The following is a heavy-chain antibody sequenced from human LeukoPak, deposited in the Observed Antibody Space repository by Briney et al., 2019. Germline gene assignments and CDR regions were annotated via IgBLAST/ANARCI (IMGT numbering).Heavy chain of an antibody. D-gene: IGHD3-10*01. Sequence: GESLKISCQVSGYSFTDYWIGWVRQMGGKGLESMGIIYPADSDTTDSPSFQGQVTISADKSISTVYLQWSSLKASDTAMYYCARQSRDGSKTRGYYFDYWGQGTLVTVSS. CDR1: GYSFTDYW. CDR3: ARQSRDGSKTRGYYFDY. CDR2: IYPADSDT. V-gene: IGHV5-51*01. J-gene: IGHJ4*02.